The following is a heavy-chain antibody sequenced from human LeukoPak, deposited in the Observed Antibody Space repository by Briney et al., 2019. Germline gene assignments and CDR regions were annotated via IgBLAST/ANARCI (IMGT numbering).Heavy chain of an antibody. Sequence: GGSLRLSCAASGFTFSSYAMHWVRQAPGKGLEWVAVISYDGSNKYYADSVKGRFTISRDNPKNTLYLQMNSLRAEDTAVYYCARAGDTAMVNYDYWGQGTLVTVSS. D-gene: IGHD5-18*01. CDR3: ARAGDTAMVNYDY. CDR1: GFTFSSYA. CDR2: ISYDGSNK. J-gene: IGHJ4*02. V-gene: IGHV3-30*01.